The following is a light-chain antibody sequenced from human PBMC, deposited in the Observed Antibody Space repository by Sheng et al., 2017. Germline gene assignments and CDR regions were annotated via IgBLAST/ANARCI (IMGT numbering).Light chain of an antibody. J-gene: IGKJ2*01. CDR2: AAS. CDR3: HQYETTPPT. CDR1: QGISSY. V-gene: IGKV1-NL1*01. Sequence: IRMTQSPSSLSASTGDRVTITCRASQGISSYLAWYQQKPGKAPKLLLFAASRLESGVPSRFSGSASGTTYTLTISSLQPEDFAVYYCHQYETTPPTFGQGTKLDFK.